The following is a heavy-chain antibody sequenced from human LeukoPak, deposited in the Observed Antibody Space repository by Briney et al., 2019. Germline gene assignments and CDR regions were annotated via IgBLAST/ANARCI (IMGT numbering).Heavy chain of an antibody. CDR2: IYYSESA. CDR3: ARVGGYPLSAFDI. Sequence: PSETLSLTCTVSGGSIRSYYWSWIRQPPGKGLEWIGYIYYSESANYNPSLKSRITISLDTSKNQFSLKPNSVTATDTAVYYCARVGGYPLSAFDIWGQGTMVTVSS. D-gene: IGHD3-22*01. J-gene: IGHJ3*02. CDR1: GGSIRSYY. V-gene: IGHV4-59*08.